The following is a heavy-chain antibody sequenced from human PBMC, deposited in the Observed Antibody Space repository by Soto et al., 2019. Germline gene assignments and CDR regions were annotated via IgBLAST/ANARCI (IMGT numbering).Heavy chain of an antibody. V-gene: IGHV1-46*03. D-gene: IGHD6-6*01. Sequence: QAPGQGLEWMGIINPSGGSTSYAQKFKGRVTMTRDTSTSTVYMELSSMRSEDTAVYYCARGHGSSSFYYYYYMDVWGKGTTVTVSS. CDR2: INPSGGST. J-gene: IGHJ6*03. CDR3: ARGHGSSSFYYYYYMDV.